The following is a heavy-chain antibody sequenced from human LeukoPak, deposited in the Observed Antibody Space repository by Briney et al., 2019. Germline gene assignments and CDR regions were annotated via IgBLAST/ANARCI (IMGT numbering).Heavy chain of an antibody. V-gene: IGHV4-61*02. J-gene: IGHJ3*02. D-gene: IGHD3-22*01. Sequence: PSETLSLTCTVSGGSISSGSYYWSWIRQPAGKGLEWIGRIYTSGSTNYNPSLKSRVTISVDTSKNQFSLKLSSVTAADTAVYYCASFQDSSGYRGAFDIWGQGTMVTVSS. CDR1: GGSISSGSYY. CDR3: ASFQDSSGYRGAFDI. CDR2: IYTSGST.